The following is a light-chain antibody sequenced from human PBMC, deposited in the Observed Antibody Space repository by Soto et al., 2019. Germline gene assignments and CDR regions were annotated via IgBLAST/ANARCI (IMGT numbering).Light chain of an antibody. J-gene: IGKJ1*01. CDR2: AAS. Sequence: EIMMTQSPAILSVSPGERATLSCRASQSVDVNLAWFQQKPGQAPRLLIYAASTRATGIPARFSGSGSGTDFTLTISSLQSEDFAVYYCQQYNNWPPWTFGQGTKVEIK. CDR3: QQYNNWPPWT. CDR1: QSVDVN. V-gene: IGKV3-15*01.